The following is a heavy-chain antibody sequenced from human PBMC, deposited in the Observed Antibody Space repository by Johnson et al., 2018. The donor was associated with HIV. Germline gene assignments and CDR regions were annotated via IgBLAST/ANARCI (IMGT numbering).Heavy chain of an antibody. CDR1: RFTFSSYA. Sequence: QVQLVESGGGVVQPGRSLRLSCAASRFTFSSYAMHWVRQAPGKGLAWVAVISYDGSNKYYADSVKGRFTISRENSRNTLYLQMNSLRAEDTAAYYCERPTRSSIAATGDDAFDIWGQGTMVTVSS. D-gene: IGHD6-13*01. CDR3: ERPTRSSIAATGDDAFDI. CDR2: ISYDGSNK. J-gene: IGHJ3*02. V-gene: IGHV3-30*04.